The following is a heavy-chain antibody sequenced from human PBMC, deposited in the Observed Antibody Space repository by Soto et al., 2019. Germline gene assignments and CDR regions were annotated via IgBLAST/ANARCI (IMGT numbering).Heavy chain of an antibody. Sequence: GGSLRLSCAASGFTFTRYSMNWVRRAPGKGLEWVSSISSTTNYIYYGDSMKGRFTISRDNAKNSLYLEVNSLRAEDTAVYYCARESEDLTSNFDYWGQGTLVTVSS. CDR1: GFTFTRYS. CDR3: ARESEDLTSNFDY. V-gene: IGHV3-21*06. J-gene: IGHJ4*02. CDR2: ISSTTNYI.